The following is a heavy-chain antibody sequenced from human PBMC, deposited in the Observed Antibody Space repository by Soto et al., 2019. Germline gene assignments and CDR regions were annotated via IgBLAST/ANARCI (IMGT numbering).Heavy chain of an antibody. D-gene: IGHD3-10*01. Sequence: QVQLQQSGPGLVKPSETLSLTCAVSGGSISNYNYYWGWIRQSPGKGLEWIGSVYYTGNTHYNPSLTSRLTTSVDTSENQFSLRLTSVTAADTAVYFCARLRARWFGDLLSSDLDFWGQGSLVTVSS. J-gene: IGHJ4*02. CDR2: VYYTGNT. V-gene: IGHV4-39*01. CDR1: GGSISNYNYY. CDR3: ARLRARWFGDLLSSDLDF.